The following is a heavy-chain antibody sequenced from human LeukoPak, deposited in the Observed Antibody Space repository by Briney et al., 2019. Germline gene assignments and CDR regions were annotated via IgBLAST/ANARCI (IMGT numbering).Heavy chain of an antibody. J-gene: IGHJ3*02. V-gene: IGHV3-21*06. Sequence: GGSLRLSCATSGFTSSSYSMNWVRQAPGKGLEWVSSISSGSTYMYYADSVKGRFTISRDNAQNLVYLQMNSLRAEDTAVYYCGRIGGRSKAAKGDAFDIWGQGTMVTVSS. D-gene: IGHD6-6*01. CDR1: GFTSSSYS. CDR2: ISSGSTYM. CDR3: GRIGGRSKAAKGDAFDI.